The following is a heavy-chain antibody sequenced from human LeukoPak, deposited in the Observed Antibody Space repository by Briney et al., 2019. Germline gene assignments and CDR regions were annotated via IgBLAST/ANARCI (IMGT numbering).Heavy chain of an antibody. CDR2: IYYSGST. CDR1: GGSISSSSYY. D-gene: IGHD3-9*01. V-gene: IGHV4-39*07. Sequence: SSETLSLTCTVSGGSISSSSYYWGWIRQPPGKGLEWIGSIYYSGSTYYNPWLKSQFTISVERYKNRFSLKLSSVTAADTAVYYCARENDILTGYYSLGDDAFDIWGQGTMVTVSS. J-gene: IGHJ3*02. CDR3: ARENDILTGYYSLGDDAFDI.